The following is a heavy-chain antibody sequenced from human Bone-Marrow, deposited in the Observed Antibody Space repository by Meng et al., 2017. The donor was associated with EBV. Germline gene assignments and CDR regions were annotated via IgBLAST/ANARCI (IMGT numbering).Heavy chain of an antibody. D-gene: IGHD5-12*01. Sequence: QLKLPQVCAGPLRHSQALPRTGAVLVVSFRGYYWRCIRQPPGKGLEWIGEINHSVSTNYNPSLKSRVTISVDTSKNQFSLKLSSVTAADTAVYYCARGVATIKYFDYWGQGTLVTVSS. CDR3: ARGVATIKYFDY. J-gene: IGHJ4*02. CDR2: INHSVST. CDR1: VVSFRGYY. V-gene: IGHV4-34*01.